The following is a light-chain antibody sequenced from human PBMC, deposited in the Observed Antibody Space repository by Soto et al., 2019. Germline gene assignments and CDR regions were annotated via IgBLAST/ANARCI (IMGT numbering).Light chain of an antibody. CDR3: QQYGSSPPRYT. CDR2: GAS. J-gene: IGKJ2*01. Sequence: EIVLTQSPGTLSLSPGERATLSCRASQSVSSSYLAWYQQKPGQAPRLLIYGASSRATGIPDRFSGSGSGTDFTITISRLEPDDFAVYYCQQYGSSPPRYTFGQGTKLEIK. CDR1: QSVSSSY. V-gene: IGKV3-20*01.